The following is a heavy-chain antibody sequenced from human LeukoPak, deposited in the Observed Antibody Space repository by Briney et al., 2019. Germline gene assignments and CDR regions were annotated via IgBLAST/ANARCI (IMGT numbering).Heavy chain of an antibody. D-gene: IGHD6-19*01. CDR3: ARDEGFSSGWYIDY. Sequence: ASVKVSCKASGYTFTGYYMHWVQQAPGQGLEWMGWINPNSGDTNYAQKFQGRVTMTRDTSISTAYMELSRLRSDDTAVFYCARDEGFSSGWYIDYWGQGTLVTVSS. J-gene: IGHJ4*02. V-gene: IGHV1-2*02. CDR2: INPNSGDT. CDR1: GYTFTGYY.